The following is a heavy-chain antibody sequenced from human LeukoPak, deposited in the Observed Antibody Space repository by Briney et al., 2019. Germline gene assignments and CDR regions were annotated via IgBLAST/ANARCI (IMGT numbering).Heavy chain of an antibody. D-gene: IGHD3-16*01. CDR1: GFTLSSFG. J-gene: IGHJ3*02. CDR2: MWYDGRNK. V-gene: IGHV3-33*01. CDR3: ARVGDMEAFDI. Sequence: PGGSLRLSCAASGFTLSSFGMVWVRQAPGKGLEWVTLMWYDGRNKYYADSVKGRFTISRDNSKNTAYLQMNSLRGEDTAVYYCARVGDMEAFDIWGQGTRVTVSS.